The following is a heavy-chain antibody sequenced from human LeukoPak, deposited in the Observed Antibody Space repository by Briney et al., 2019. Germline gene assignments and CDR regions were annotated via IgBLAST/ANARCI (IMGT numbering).Heavy chain of an antibody. Sequence: GASVKVSCTASDYTLTSYGLSWVRQAPEQGLEWMVWISAYNGNTNYAQKLQGRVTMTTDTSTSTAYMELRSLRSDDTAVYYCARDLGRYYYYYMDVWGKGTPVTVSS. J-gene: IGHJ6*03. CDR3: ARDLGRYYYYYMDV. CDR2: ISAYNGNT. CDR1: DYTLTSYG. V-gene: IGHV1-18*01.